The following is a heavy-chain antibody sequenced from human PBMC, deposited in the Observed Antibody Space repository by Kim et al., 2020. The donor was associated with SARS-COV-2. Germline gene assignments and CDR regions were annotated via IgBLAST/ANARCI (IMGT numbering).Heavy chain of an antibody. V-gene: IGHV1-2*06. CDR3: ARVPIGGGIYNDY. J-gene: IGHJ4*02. Sequence: ASVKVSCKASGYTFTGYYMHWVRQAPGQGLEWMGRINPNSGGTNYAQKFQGRVTMTRDTSISTAYMELSRLRSDDTAVYYCARVPIGGGIYNDYWGQGTLVTVSS. D-gene: IGHD3-16*01. CDR1: GYTFTGYY. CDR2: INPNSGGT.